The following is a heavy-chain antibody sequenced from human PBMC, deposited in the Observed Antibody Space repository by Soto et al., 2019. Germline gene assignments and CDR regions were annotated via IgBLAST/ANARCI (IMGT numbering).Heavy chain of an antibody. D-gene: IGHD2-2*01. CDR3: AHSPVPATASRWFDP. V-gene: IGHV2-5*02. CDR2: IYWDDDK. Sequence: QITLKESGPPLVKPTQTLTLTCTFSGFSLSTSGVGVGWIRQPPGKALEWLALIYWDDDKRYSPSLKSRLTITKDTSKNQVVLTMTNMDPVDTATYYCAHSPVPATASRWFDPWGQGTLVTVSS. J-gene: IGHJ5*02. CDR1: GFSLSTSGVG.